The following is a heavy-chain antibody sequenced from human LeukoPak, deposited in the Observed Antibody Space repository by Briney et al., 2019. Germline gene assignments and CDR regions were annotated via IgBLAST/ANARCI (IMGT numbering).Heavy chain of an antibody. D-gene: IGHD1-7*01. CDR2: ISYDEKKK. J-gene: IGHJ4*02. Sequence: GRSLRLSCAASGYTFSSYAIHWVRQSPAKGLEWVAVISYDEKKKFYADSVKGRFAISRDNSKNTLYLQMNSLTSDDTALYYCARGGPGVTGTTLGYWGQGTLVTVSS. V-gene: IGHV3-30*09. CDR1: GYTFSSYA. CDR3: ARGGPGVTGTTLGY.